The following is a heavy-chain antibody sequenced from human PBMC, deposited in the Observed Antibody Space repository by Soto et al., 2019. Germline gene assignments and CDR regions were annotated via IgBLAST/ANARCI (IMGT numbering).Heavy chain of an antibody. V-gene: IGHV3-74*01. CDR2: INSDGSIT. CDR1: GFSFSTYW. J-gene: IGHJ4*02. D-gene: IGHD4-17*01. Sequence: EVQLVESGGGLVQPGGSLRLSCAASGFSFSTYWMHWVRQAPEKGLVWVSRINSDGSITNYADSVRGRFNISRDNAKITPYPQMNTLRAEDTAVYYYARDPRPYGRNSPIDYWGQGTLVTVSS. CDR3: ARDPRPYGRNSPIDY.